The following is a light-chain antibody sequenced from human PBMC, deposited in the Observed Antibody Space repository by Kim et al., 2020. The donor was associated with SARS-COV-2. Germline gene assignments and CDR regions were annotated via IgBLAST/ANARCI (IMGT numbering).Light chain of an antibody. V-gene: IGLV2-14*03. J-gene: IGLJ1*01. Sequence: QSALTQPASVSGSPGQSITISCTGTSSDVGGYNYVSWYQQYPVKAPKLIIYDVFKRPSGVSNRFSGSKSGNTASLTISGLQAEDEAAYYCTSYRSSGYVFGTGTKVTVL. CDR3: TSYRSSGYV. CDR1: SSDVGGYNY. CDR2: DVF.